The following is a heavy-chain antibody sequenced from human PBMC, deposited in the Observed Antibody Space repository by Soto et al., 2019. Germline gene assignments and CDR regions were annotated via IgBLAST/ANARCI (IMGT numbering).Heavy chain of an antibody. Sequence: HPGGSLRLSCAASGFTFSSSTLEWVRQAPGKGLEYVSAISGDGGSTYYANSVKGRFTISRDNSKNRVYLQMGSLRAEDMAVYYCARSVWIIPFAFDIWGQGTMVTVSS. D-gene: IGHD2-2*03. CDR1: GFTFSSST. J-gene: IGHJ3*02. V-gene: IGHV3-64*01. CDR2: ISGDGGST. CDR3: ARSVWIIPFAFDI.